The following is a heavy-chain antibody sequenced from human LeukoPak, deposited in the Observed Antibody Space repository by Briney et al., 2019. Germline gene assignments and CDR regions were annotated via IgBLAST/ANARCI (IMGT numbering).Heavy chain of an antibody. CDR1: GGSIGTYY. J-gene: IGHJ6*03. V-gene: IGHV4-59*08. CDR2: IYVTGN. CDR3: ARHIGGGIEDMDV. D-gene: IGHD3-16*02. Sequence: SETLSLTCTVSGGSIGTYYWSWVRQSPGKGLEWIGYIYVTGNRYNPYLQSRVTISVDTSRDQFFLKMSPVTAADTAVYYCARHIGGGIEDMDVWGKGTKVTVSS.